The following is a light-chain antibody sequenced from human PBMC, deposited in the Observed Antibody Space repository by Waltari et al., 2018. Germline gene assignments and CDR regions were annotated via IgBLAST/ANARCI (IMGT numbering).Light chain of an antibody. Sequence: HSALTQPASVSESPGQSITISCTGTSSDVGGYNYVSWYQQHIGKAPKLMIYDVSKRPSGVSNRFSGSKSGNTASLTISGLQAEDEADYYCSSYASSSTWVFGGGTKLTVL. CDR1: SSDVGGYNY. V-gene: IGLV2-14*01. J-gene: IGLJ3*02. CDR2: DVS. CDR3: SSYASSSTWV.